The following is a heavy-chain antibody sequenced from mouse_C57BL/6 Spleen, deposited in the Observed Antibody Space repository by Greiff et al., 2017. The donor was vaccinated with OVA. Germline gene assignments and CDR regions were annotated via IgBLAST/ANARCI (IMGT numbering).Heavy chain of an antibody. D-gene: IGHD1-1*01. CDR3: TRGDLYGSSYNH. J-gene: IGHJ2*01. V-gene: IGHV1-15*01. CDR1: GYTFTDYE. Sequence: VQLQQSGAELVRPGASVTLSCKASGYTFTDYEMHWVKQTPVHGLEWIGAIDPETGGTAYNQKFKGKAILTADKSSSTAYMELRSLTSEDSAVYYCTRGDLYGSSYNHWGQGTTLTVSS. CDR2: IDPETGGT.